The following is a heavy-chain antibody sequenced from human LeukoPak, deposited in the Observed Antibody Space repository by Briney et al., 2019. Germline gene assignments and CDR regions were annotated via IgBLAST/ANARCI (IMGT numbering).Heavy chain of an antibody. J-gene: IGHJ3*02. CDR3: ATGIAVAPDAFDI. V-gene: IGHV1-18*01. CDR2: ISTYNGNT. CDR1: GYTFSSYG. D-gene: IGHD6-19*01. Sequence: ASVKVSCKASGYTFSSYGITWVRQAPGQGLEWMGWISTYNGNTHHAQKLQGRVTMTTDTSTSTAYMELRSLRSEDTAVYYCATGIAVAPDAFDIWGQGTMVTVSS.